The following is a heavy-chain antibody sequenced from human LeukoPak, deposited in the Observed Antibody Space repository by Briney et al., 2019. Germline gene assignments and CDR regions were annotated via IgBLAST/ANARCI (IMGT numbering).Heavy chain of an antibody. CDR3: ARNRGYSGYEYEFDY. CDR2: IYTSGST. CDR1: GGSIGSYY. V-gene: IGHV4-4*07. J-gene: IGHJ4*02. D-gene: IGHD5-12*01. Sequence: SETLSLTCTVSGGSIGSYYWSWIRQPAGKGLEWIGRIYTSGSTNYNPSLKSRVTMSVDTSKNQFSLKLSSVTAADTAVYYCARNRGYSGYEYEFDYWGQGTLVTVSS.